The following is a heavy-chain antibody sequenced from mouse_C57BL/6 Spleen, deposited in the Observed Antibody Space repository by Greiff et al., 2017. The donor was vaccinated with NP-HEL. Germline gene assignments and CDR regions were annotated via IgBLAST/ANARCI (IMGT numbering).Heavy chain of an antibody. CDR1: GYTFTSYW. J-gene: IGHJ4*01. CDR3: AGYYDYDGYAMDY. V-gene: IGHV1-64*01. CDR2: IHPNSGST. Sequence: QVQLQQPGAELVKPGASVKLSCKASGYTFTSYWMHWVKQRPGQGLEWIGMIHPNSGSTNYNEKFKSKATLTVDKSSSTAYMQLSSLTSEDSAVYYCAGYYDYDGYAMDYWGQGTSVTVSS. D-gene: IGHD2-4*01.